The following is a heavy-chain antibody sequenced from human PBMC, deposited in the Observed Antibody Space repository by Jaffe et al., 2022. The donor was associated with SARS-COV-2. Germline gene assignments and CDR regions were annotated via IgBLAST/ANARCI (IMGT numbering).Heavy chain of an antibody. CDR2: VYSSGGT. J-gene: IGHJ5*02. D-gene: IGHD6-13*01. V-gene: IGHV4-4*07. CDR3: GSSLPIEAAGGRIDP. Sequence: QVQLQESGPGLVKPSETLSLTCSVSGGSISGNSWNWIRQPAGKGLEWIGRVYSSGGTNTNPSLKSRVTMSVDLSKNQVSLTMTSVTAADTAVYYCGSSLPIEAAGGRIDPWGQGTVVTVSS. CDR1: GGSISGNS.